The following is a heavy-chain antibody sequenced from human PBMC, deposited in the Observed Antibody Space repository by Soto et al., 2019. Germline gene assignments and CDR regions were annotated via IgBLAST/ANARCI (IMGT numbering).Heavy chain of an antibody. CDR2: INAGNGNT. CDR1: GYTFTSYA. CDR3: GRQHDSLDTPYSFDT. D-gene: IGHD2-15*01. Sequence: ASVKVSCKASGYTFTSYAMHWVRQAPGQRLEWMGWINAGNGNTKYSQKFQGRVTITRDTSASTVHMELSSLTSEDTAVYYCGRQHDSLDTPYSFDTWGQGTLVTVSS. J-gene: IGHJ5*02. V-gene: IGHV1-3*01.